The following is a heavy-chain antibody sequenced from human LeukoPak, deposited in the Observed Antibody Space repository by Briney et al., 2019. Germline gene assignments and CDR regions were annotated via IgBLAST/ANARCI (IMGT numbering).Heavy chain of an antibody. J-gene: IGHJ5*02. D-gene: IGHD3-3*01. CDR3: ARDSYDFWSGIERWFDP. V-gene: IGHV1-18*01. Sequence: ASVKVSCKASGYTFTSYGISWVRQAPGQGLEWMGWISAYNGNTNYAQKLQGRVTMTTDTSTSTAYMELRSLRSDDTAVYYCARDSYDFWSGIERWFDPWGQGTLVTVSS. CDR2: ISAYNGNT. CDR1: GYTFTSYG.